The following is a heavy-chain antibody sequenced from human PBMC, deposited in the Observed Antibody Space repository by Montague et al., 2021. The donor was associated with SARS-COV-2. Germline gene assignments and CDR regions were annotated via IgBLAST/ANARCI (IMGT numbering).Heavy chain of an antibody. CDR1: GDSINSEHW. D-gene: IGHD2-21*02. V-gene: IGHV4-4*02. J-gene: IGHJ6*02. CDR3: ARDLLPPRTAIKTNFFGLDV. CDR2: IYHSGNT. Sequence: SETLSLTCAVSGDSINSEHWWSWVRQPPGKGLEWIGYIYHSGNTNYNPSLKSRVTISIDTSMNQFSLSLSSMTAADTAVYFCARDLLPPRTAIKTNFFGLDVWGQGTTVIVSS.